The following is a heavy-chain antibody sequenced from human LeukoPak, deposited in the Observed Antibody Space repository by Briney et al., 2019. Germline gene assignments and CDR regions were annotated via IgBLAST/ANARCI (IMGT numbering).Heavy chain of an antibody. CDR2: IRSLAYGGTT. V-gene: IGHV3-49*03. J-gene: IGHJ4*02. CDR1: GFTFGDYA. Sequence: PGGSLRLSCKASGFTFGDYAMSWFRQAPGKGLEWVGFIRSLAYGGTTEYAASVKGRFTISRDDSKSIAYLQLNSLKTEDTAVYFCTRVASRVMTTYYFDYWGQGALVTVST. D-gene: IGHD3-16*01. CDR3: TRVASRVMTTYYFDY.